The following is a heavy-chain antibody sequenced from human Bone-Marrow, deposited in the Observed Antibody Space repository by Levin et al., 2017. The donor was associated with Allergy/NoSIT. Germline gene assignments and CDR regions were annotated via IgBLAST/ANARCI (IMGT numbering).Heavy chain of an antibody. CDR3: ARGPLWFGELSLVVDY. V-gene: IGHV1-8*01. Sequence: ASVKVSCKASGYTFTSYDINWVRQATGQGLEWMGWMNPNSGNTGYAQKFQGRVTMTRNTSISTAYMELSSLRSEDTAVYYCARGPLWFGELSLVVDYWGQGTLVTVSS. CDR2: MNPNSGNT. D-gene: IGHD3-10*01. J-gene: IGHJ4*02. CDR1: GYTFTSYD.